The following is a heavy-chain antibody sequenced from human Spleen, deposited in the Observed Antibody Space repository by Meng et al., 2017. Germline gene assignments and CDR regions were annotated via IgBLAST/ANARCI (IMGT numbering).Heavy chain of an antibody. CDR1: GYTFNTYY. Sequence: ASVKVSCKASGYTFNTYYIHWVRQAPGQGLEWMGWIKPKSGGTTYAQRFQGRVTMTGDTSISTAYMELSGLRSDDTAMYYCARDEDISAAGKLFGDYWGQGTLVTVSS. D-gene: IGHD6-13*01. J-gene: IGHJ4*02. CDR3: ARDEDISAAGKLFGDY. V-gene: IGHV1-2*02. CDR2: IKPKSGGT.